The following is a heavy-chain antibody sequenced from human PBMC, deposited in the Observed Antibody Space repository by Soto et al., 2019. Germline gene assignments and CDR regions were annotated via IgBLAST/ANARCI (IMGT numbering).Heavy chain of an antibody. J-gene: IGHJ5*02. Sequence: SETLSLTCPVSGGNISSGDYYWSWIRQPPGKGLEWIGYIYYSGSTYYNPSLKSRVTISVDTSKNQFSLKLSSVTAADTAVYYCARGEYGSWFDPWGQGTLVTSPQ. CDR1: GGNISSGDYY. V-gene: IGHV4-30-4*01. D-gene: IGHD6-6*01. CDR3: ARGEYGSWFDP. CDR2: IYYSGST.